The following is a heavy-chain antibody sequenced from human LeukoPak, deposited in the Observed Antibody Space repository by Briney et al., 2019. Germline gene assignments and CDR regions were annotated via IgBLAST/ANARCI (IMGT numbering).Heavy chain of an antibody. V-gene: IGHV3-23*01. CDR1: GFTFSISA. CDR2: INYSGANA. J-gene: IGHJ3*01. D-gene: IGHD5-18*01. Sequence: TGGSLRLSCAVSGFTFSISAMTWVRQAPGKGLEWVSLINYSGANAYYADSVRGRFTISRDNSKNMLYLQMNSLRAEDTAIYYCAGDIELSTWGQGTMVSV. CDR3: AGDIELST.